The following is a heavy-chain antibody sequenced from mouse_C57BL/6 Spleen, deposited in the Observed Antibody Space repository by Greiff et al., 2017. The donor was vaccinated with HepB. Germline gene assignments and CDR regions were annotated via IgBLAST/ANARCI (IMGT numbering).Heavy chain of an antibody. Sequence: QVQLQQSGAELVRPGASVTLSCKASGYTFTDYEMHWVKQTPVHGLEWIGAIDPETGGTAYNQKFKGKAILTADKSSSTAYMELRSLTSEDSAVYYCTSQLGRGAMDYWGQGTSVTVSS. J-gene: IGHJ4*01. V-gene: IGHV1-15*01. D-gene: IGHD4-1*02. CDR2: IDPETGGT. CDR1: GYTFTDYE. CDR3: TSQLGRGAMDY.